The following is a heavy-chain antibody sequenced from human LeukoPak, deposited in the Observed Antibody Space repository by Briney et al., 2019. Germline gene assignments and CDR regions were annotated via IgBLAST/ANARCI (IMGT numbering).Heavy chain of an antibody. CDR1: GFTFSIYW. D-gene: IGHD6-6*01. V-gene: IGHV3-21*01. CDR2: ISSSGSYI. J-gene: IGHJ6*02. Sequence: GGSLRLSCAASGFTFSIYWMHWVRQAPGKGLEWVSSISSSGSYIYYADSVKGRFTISRDNAKNSLYLQMNSLRAEDTAVYYCARDSSSSSYYYYGMDVWGQGTTVTVSS. CDR3: ARDSSSSSYYYYGMDV.